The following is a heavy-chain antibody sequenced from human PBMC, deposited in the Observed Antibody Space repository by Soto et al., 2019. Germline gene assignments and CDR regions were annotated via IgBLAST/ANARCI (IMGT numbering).Heavy chain of an antibody. CDR2: IWDDGIKK. CDR1: GFTFSHYG. V-gene: IGHV3-33*01. D-gene: IGHD3-16*01. Sequence: QVQLVESGGGVVQPGRSLRLSCAASGFTFSHYGMHWVRQAPGKGLEWVAVIWDDGIKKFYPDSVRGRFTISRDNSENTLFLQMNSLTAEETAIYYCVRGGNVAGAFDIWGQGTMVTVSS. CDR3: VRGGNVAGAFDI. J-gene: IGHJ3*02.